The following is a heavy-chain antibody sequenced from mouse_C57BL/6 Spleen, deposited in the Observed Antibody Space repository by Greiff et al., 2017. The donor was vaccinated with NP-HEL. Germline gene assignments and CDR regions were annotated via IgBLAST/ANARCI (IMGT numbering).Heavy chain of an antibody. J-gene: IGHJ4*01. Sequence: LVKPGASVKLSCKASGYTFTEYTIHWVKQRSGQGLEWIGWFYPGSGSIKYNEKFKDKATLTADKSSSTVYMELSRLTAEDSAVYFCSRHEAHYGAMDYWGQGTSVTVSS. D-gene: IGHD1-1*01. CDR3: SRHEAHYGAMDY. CDR2: FYPGSGSI. V-gene: IGHV1-62-2*01. CDR1: GYTFTEYT.